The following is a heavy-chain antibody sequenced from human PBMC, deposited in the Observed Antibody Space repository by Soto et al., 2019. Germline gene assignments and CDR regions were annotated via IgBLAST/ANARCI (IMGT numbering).Heavy chain of an antibody. CDR1: GFTFSSNS. CDR3: ASPMITFGGLIVSYAFDI. D-gene: IGHD3-16*02. J-gene: IGHJ3*02. V-gene: IGHV3-48*02. Sequence: VGSLRLSCAASGFTFSSNSMNWVRQAPGKGLEWVSYISSSSSTIYYAGSVKGRFAISRDNAKNSLYLQMISLRDEDMAVYDWASPMITFGGLIVSYAFDIWGQGTMVTVSS. CDR2: ISSSSSTI.